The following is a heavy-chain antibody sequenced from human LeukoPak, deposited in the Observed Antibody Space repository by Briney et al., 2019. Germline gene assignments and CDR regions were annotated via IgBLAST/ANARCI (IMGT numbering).Heavy chain of an antibody. CDR3: ARRGRITGTPLYYYYYMDV. CDR2: ISTYNGKT. D-gene: IGHD1/OR15-1a*01. V-gene: IGHV1-18*01. J-gene: IGHJ6*03. CDR1: GYTFTSYG. Sequence: ASVTVSCKASGYTFTSYGISWVRQAPGQGLEWMGWISTYNGKTKYAQKIQGRVTMTTDTSTTTAYMELRSLTSDDTAVYYCARRGRITGTPLYYYYYMDVWGKGTTVTVSS.